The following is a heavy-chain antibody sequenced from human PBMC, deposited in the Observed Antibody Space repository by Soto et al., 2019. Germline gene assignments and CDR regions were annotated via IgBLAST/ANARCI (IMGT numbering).Heavy chain of an antibody. CDR1: GESVSTNTAT. Sequence: SQTLSLTCDISGESVSTNTATWDWIRQSPSRGLEWLGRTYYRSKWFYDYAVSVRSRITISPDTSNNQVSLQLNSVAPEDTAVYYCASAWRGAPYYYYYGMDVWGQGTTVTVSS. CDR2: TYYRSKWFY. CDR3: ASAWRGAPYYYYYGMDV. V-gene: IGHV6-1*01. J-gene: IGHJ6*02. D-gene: IGHD1-26*01.